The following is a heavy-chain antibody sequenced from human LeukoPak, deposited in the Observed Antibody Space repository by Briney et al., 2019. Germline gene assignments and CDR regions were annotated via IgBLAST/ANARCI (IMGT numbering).Heavy chain of an antibody. CDR1: GYRFTGYN. J-gene: IGHJ5*02. V-gene: IGHV1-18*01. CDR3: ARDACSSTSCFVDP. CDR2: ISAYNGNT. D-gene: IGHD2-2*01. Sequence: ASVKVSCKASGYRFTGYNIDWVRQAPGQRPEWMGWISAYNGNTNYAQKLQGRVTMTTDTSTSTAYMELRSLRSDDTAVYYCARDACSSTSCFVDPWGQGTLVTVSS.